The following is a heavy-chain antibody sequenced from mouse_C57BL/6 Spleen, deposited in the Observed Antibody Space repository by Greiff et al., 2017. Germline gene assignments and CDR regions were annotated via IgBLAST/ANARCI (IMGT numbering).Heavy chain of an antibody. J-gene: IGHJ1*03. CDR1: GYTFTSYW. V-gene: IGHV1-50*01. Sequence: QVQLKQPGAELVKPGASVKLSCKASGYTFTSYWMQWVKQRPGQGLEWIGEIDPSASYTQYTQKFKGTATLTVDPSSSTAYMQLSSLASDDSAVYYCARRGVYWYFDVWGTGTTVTVSS. CDR3: ARRGVYWYFDV. CDR2: IDPSASYT.